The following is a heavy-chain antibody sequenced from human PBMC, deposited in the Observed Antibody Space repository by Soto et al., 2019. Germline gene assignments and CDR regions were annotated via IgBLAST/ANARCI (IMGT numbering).Heavy chain of an antibody. CDR1: GYNFTNFG. D-gene: IGHD1-26*01. J-gene: IGHJ3*02. V-gene: IGHV1-18*01. Sequence: ASVKVSCKASGYNFTNFGINWLRKAPGQGLEWVGWISPYSGNTNYAQKFRGRVTMTTDATTAYMELRSLRSDDAAVYYCAKLATYSTISAFDIWGKGTMVTVSS. CDR3: AKLATYSTISAFDI. CDR2: ISPYSGNT.